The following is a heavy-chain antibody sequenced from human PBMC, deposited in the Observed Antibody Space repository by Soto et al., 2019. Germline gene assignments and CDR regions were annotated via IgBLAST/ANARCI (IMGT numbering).Heavy chain of an antibody. CDR1: GFSFSNFA. CDR3: ARDRRPQVTVNFDY. D-gene: IGHD4-4*01. Sequence: GSLRLSCAASGFSFSNFAMHWVRQAPGKGLEWVAVVSFDGTNKYYADSVKGRFTISRDNYKNTLYLQMSSLRTEDTAVYYCARDRRPQVTVNFDYCGQGT. CDR2: VSFDGTNK. J-gene: IGHJ4*02. V-gene: IGHV3-30-3*01.